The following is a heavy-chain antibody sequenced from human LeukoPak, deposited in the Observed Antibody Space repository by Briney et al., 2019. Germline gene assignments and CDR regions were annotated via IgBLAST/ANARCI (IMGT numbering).Heavy chain of an antibody. CDR1: GYTFTSYD. CDR2: VNPNSGNT. D-gene: IGHD4-11*01. CDR3: ARGAHYSNYGSWFDP. J-gene: IGHJ5*02. V-gene: IGHV1-8*01. Sequence: ASVKVSCKASGYTFTSYDINWVRQATGQGLEWMGWVNPNSGNTGYAQKFQGRVTMTRNTSISTAYMELSSLRSEDTAVYYCARGAHYSNYGSWFDPWGQGTLVTVSS.